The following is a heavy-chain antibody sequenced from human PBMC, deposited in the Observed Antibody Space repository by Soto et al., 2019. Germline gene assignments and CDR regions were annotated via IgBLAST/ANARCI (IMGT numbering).Heavy chain of an antibody. CDR2: IYYSGST. CDR3: VRRYGTTFDY. CDR1: GGSISSYD. V-gene: IGHV4-59*01. J-gene: IGHJ4*02. D-gene: IGHD1-7*01. Sequence: SETLSLTCTVSGGSISSYDLSWIRQPPGKGLEWIGYIYYSGSTNYNPSLKSRVTISVDTSKNQFSLKLSSVTAADTAVYYCVRRYGTTFDYWGQGTLVTVSS.